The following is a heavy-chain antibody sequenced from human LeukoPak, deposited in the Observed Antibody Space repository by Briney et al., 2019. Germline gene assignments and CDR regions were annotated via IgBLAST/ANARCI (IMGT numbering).Heavy chain of an antibody. J-gene: IGHJ4*02. V-gene: IGHV4-34*01. Sequence: SETLSLTCAVYGGSFSGYYWSWIRQPPGKGLEWIGEINHSGSTNYNPSLKSRVTISVDTSKNQFSLKLSSVTAADTAVYYCAAFIAAAGRGSPHWGQGTLVTVSS. CDR3: AAFIAAAGRGSPH. CDR1: GGSFSGYY. CDR2: INHSGST. D-gene: IGHD6-13*01.